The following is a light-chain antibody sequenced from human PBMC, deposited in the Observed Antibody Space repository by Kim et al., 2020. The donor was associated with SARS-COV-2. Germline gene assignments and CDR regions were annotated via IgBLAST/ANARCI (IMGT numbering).Light chain of an antibody. CDR1: SGHSTYA. Sequence: QPVLTQSPSASASLGASVKLTCTLSSGHSTYAIAWHQQQPEKGPRYLMKVNGDGRHTKGDGIPDRFLGSSSGAERYLTISSLQSEDEADYYCQTWGTGYRLFGGGTQLTVL. J-gene: IGLJ2*01. CDR3: QTWGTGYRL. V-gene: IGLV4-69*01. CDR2: VNGDGRH.